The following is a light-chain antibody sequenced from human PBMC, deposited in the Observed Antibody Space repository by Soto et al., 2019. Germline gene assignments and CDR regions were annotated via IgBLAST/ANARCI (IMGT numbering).Light chain of an antibody. V-gene: IGKV3-20*01. Sequence: ENVLTQSPGTLSLSPGERATLSCRASQTVSSTYLAWYQQKPGQAPRLLIYGASSRATGIPDRFSGTVSGTDFTLTISRLEPEDFAVYYCQQYGSSPITFGQGIRLEIK. J-gene: IGKJ5*01. CDR1: QTVSSTY. CDR3: QQYGSSPIT. CDR2: GAS.